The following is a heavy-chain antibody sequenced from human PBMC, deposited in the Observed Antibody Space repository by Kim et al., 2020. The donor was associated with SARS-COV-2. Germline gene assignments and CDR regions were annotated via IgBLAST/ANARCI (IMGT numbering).Heavy chain of an antibody. Sequence: GGSLRLSCAASGFTFSSYGIHWVRQAPGKGLEWVAVISYDGSNKYYADSVKGRFTISRDNSKNTLYLQMNSLRSEDTAVYYCAKDQKYYDFWSGYFSGLDDAKNYYYYGMDVWGQGTTVTVSS. CDR2: ISYDGSNK. CDR3: AKDQKYYDFWSGYFSGLDDAKNYYYYGMDV. J-gene: IGHJ6*02. D-gene: IGHD3-3*01. CDR1: GFTFSSYG. V-gene: IGHV3-30*18.